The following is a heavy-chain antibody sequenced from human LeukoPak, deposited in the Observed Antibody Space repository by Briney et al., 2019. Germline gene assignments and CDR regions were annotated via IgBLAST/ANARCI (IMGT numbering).Heavy chain of an antibody. V-gene: IGHV4-39*07. Sequence: PSETLSLTCTVSGGSISSSSYYWGWIRQPPGKGLEWIGSIYYSGSTYYNPSLKSRVTISVDTSKNQFSLKLSSVTAADTAVYYCARDGMVRGVILYWGQGTLVTVSS. CDR2: IYYSGST. J-gene: IGHJ4*02. D-gene: IGHD3-10*01. CDR1: GGSISSSSYY. CDR3: ARDGMVRGVILY.